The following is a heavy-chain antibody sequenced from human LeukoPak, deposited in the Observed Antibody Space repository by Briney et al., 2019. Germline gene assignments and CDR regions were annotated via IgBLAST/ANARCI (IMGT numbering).Heavy chain of an antibody. CDR2: VFYSGIT. J-gene: IGHJ4*02. Sequence: PSETLSLTCTVSGGSISDYYGIWVRQSPGKGLEWIGNVFYSGITNYNPSLKSRVTISVDMSKNQFSLKLSSVTAADTAVYYCARQPPLSGFDYWGQGTLVTVSS. CDR1: GGSISDYY. V-gene: IGHV4-59*08. CDR3: ARQPPLSGFDY. D-gene: IGHD6-25*01.